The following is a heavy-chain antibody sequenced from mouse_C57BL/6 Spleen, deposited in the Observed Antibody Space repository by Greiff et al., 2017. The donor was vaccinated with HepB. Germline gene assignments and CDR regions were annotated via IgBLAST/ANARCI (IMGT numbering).Heavy chain of an antibody. CDR2: IDPSDSYT. J-gene: IGHJ4*01. V-gene: IGHV1-69*01. CDR3: ARSYDYDAYAMDY. Sequence: VQLQQSGAELVMPGASVKLSCKASGYTFTSYWMHWVKQRPGQGLEWIGEIDPSDSYTNYNQKFKGKSTLTVDKSSSTAYMQLSSLTSEDSAVYYCARSYDYDAYAMDYWGQGTSVTVSS. D-gene: IGHD2-4*01. CDR1: GYTFTSYW.